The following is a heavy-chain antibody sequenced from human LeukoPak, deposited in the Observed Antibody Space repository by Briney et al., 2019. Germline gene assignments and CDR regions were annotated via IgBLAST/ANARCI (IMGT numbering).Heavy chain of an antibody. Sequence: SETLSLTCTVSGGSISSGSYYWSWIRQPAGKGLEWIGRIYTSGSTNYNPSLKSRVTISVDTSKNQFSLKLSSVTAAATAVYYCARDLVVWGSYRPYFDYWGQGTLVTVSS. CDR3: ARDLVVWGSYRPYFDY. D-gene: IGHD3-16*02. CDR2: IYTSGST. V-gene: IGHV4-61*02. J-gene: IGHJ4*02. CDR1: GGSISSGSYY.